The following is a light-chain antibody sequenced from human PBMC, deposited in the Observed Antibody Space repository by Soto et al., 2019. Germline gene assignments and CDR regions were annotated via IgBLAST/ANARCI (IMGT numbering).Light chain of an antibody. CDR3: TSYTRTSTFV. J-gene: IGLJ1*01. CDR2: EVS. Sequence: ALTQPASVSGSPGQSITISCTGTSSDIGAYNYVSWFQQHPGKAPKLMIYEVSNRPSGVSNRFSGFKSGNTASLTISGLQAEDEADYYCTSYTRTSTFVFGTGTKSPS. CDR1: SSDIGAYNY. V-gene: IGLV2-14*01.